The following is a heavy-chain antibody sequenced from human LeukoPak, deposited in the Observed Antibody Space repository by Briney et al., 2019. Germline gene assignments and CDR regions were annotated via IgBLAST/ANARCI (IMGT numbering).Heavy chain of an antibody. CDR3: AREAGYSGSQGFDY. J-gene: IGHJ4*02. D-gene: IGHD1-26*01. CDR1: GYTFTSYA. CDR2: INPGNSHT. Sequence: GASVKVSCKASGYTFTSYAVHWVRQAPGQRLEWMGWINPGNSHTQYSQMFQGRVTITRDTSAGTAYMELSSLRSEDTAVYYCAREAGYSGSQGFDYWGQGTLVTVSS. V-gene: IGHV1-3*01.